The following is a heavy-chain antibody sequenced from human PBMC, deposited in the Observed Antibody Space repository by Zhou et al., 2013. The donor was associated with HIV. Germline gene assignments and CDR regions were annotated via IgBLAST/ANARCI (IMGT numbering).Heavy chain of an antibody. V-gene: IGHV1-2*02. D-gene: IGHD3-3*01. CDR1: GYTFTGYY. J-gene: IGHJ4*02. Sequence: QVQLVQSGAEVKKPGASVKVSCKASGYTFTGYYMHWVRQAPGQGLEWMGWINPNSGGTNYAQKFQGRVTMTRDTSISTAYMELSSLRSDDTAVYYCARVEARDFWSGYYDYWAREPWSPSPQ. CDR3: ARVEARDFWSGYYDY. CDR2: INPNSGGT.